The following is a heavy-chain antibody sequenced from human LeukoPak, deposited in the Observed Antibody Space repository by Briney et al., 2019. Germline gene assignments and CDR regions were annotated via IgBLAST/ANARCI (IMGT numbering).Heavy chain of an antibody. CDR2: ISYDGSNK. D-gene: IGHD6-19*01. J-gene: IGHJ6*02. V-gene: IGHV3-30*18. CDR3: AKEPRQWLAYYYYGMDV. CDR1: GFTFSSYG. Sequence: GGSLRLSCAASGFTFSSYGMHRVRQAPGKGLEWVAVISYDGSNKYYADSVKGRFTISRDNSKNTLYLQMNSLRAEDTAVYYCAKEPRQWLAYYYYGMDVWGQGTTVTVSS.